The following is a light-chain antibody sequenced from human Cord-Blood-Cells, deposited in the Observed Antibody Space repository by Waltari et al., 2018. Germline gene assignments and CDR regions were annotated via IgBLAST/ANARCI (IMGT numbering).Light chain of an antibody. CDR1: QSVLYSSNNKNY. Sequence: DIVMTQSPDSLAVSLGERGTINCKSSQSVLYSSNNKNYLAWYQQKPGQPPKLLIYWASTRESGVPDRFSGSGSATDFTLTISSLQAEDVAVYYCQQYYSTPYSFGQGTKLEIK. CDR3: QQYYSTPYS. V-gene: IGKV4-1*01. J-gene: IGKJ2*03. CDR2: WAS.